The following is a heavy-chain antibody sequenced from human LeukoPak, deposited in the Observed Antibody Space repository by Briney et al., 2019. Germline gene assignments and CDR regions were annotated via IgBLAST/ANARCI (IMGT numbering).Heavy chain of an antibody. V-gene: IGHV3-74*01. J-gene: IGHJ4*02. D-gene: IGHD3-16*02. Sequence: PGGSLRLSCVASGFTFSSYWMHWVRQDPRKGLVWVSRISGDGRNINYADSVRGRFTISRDNAKNTLYLQMTSLRDEDTAVYYCARDRDDYVWGSYPAGDHWGQGTLVTVSS. CDR3: ARDRDDYVWGSYPAGDH. CDR1: GFTFSSYW. CDR2: ISGDGRNI.